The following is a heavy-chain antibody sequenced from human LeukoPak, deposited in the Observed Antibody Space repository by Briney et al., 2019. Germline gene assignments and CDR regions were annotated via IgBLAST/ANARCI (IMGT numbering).Heavy chain of an antibody. V-gene: IGHV3-74*01. CDR1: GFGFSSYW. CDR2: IYTEGSYT. D-gene: IGHD3-10*01. J-gene: IGHJ4*02. Sequence: GGPLRLSCAASGFGFSSYWMHWVRQAPGKGLVWVSRIYTEGSYTNYADSVKGRFTISRHNSKNTMYLQMNSLSAEDTAVYYCARTRLWFIDSWGQGTLVTVAS. CDR3: ARTRLWFIDS.